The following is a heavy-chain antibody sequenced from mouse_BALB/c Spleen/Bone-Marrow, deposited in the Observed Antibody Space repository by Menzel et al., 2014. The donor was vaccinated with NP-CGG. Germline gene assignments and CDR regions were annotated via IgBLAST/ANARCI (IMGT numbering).Heavy chain of an antibody. CDR1: GFNIKDTY. CDR3: ARPIFL. V-gene: IGHV14-3*02. J-gene: IGHJ4*01. Sequence: EVKLMESGAELVKLGASVKLSCTASGFNIKDTYMHWVKQRPEQGLEWIGRIDPANGNTKYDPKFQGKATITADTSSNTAYLQLSSLTSEDTAVYYCARPIFLWGQGTSVTVSS. CDR2: IDPANGNT.